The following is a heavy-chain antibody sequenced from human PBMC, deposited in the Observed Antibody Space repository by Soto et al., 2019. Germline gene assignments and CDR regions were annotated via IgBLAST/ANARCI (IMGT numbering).Heavy chain of an antibody. CDR3: ARESIPHNWFDP. V-gene: IGHV4-34*01. CDR1: GGSFSGYY. Sequence: PSETLSLTCAVYGGSFSGYYWSWIRQPPGKGLEWIGEINHSGSTNYNPSLKSRVTISVDRSKNQFSLKLSSVTAADTAVYYCARESIPHNWFDPWGRGTLVTVSS. CDR2: INHSGST. J-gene: IGHJ5*02. D-gene: IGHD2-21*01.